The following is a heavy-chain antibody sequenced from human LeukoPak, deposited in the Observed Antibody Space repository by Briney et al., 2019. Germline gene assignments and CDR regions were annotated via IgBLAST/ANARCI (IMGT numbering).Heavy chain of an antibody. CDR1: GFTLSSYS. D-gene: IGHD1-26*01. J-gene: IGHJ3*02. V-gene: IGHV3-48*01. CDR2: ISSSTTTI. Sequence: GGSLRLSCAAPGFTLSSYSINWVRQAPGKGLEWVSYISSSTTTIYYVDSVKGRFTISRDNAKNSLCLQMNSLRAEDTAVYYCARFGSYGAFGIWGQGTMVTVSS. CDR3: ARFGSYGAFGI.